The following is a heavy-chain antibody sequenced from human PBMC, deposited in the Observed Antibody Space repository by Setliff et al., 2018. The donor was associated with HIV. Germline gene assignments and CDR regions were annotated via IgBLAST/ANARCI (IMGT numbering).Heavy chain of an antibody. V-gene: IGHV4-4*07. D-gene: IGHD3-10*01. CDR2: IYTSGST. CDR1: GGFISSYY. J-gene: IGHJ4*02. Sequence: SETLSLTCTVSGGFISSYYWNWIRQPAGKGLEWIGRIYTSGSTYYNPSLKSRLSLSVDTSKNHFSLKLSSVTAADTALYYCARGSPPLIWFGEATGAYFDYWGQGTLVTV. CDR3: ARGSPPLIWFGEATGAYFDY.